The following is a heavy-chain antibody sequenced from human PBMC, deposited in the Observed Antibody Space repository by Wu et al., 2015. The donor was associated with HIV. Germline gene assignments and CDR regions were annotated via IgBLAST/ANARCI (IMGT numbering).Heavy chain of an antibody. CDR3: ARDPKGIPYGAGYFDL. V-gene: IGHV1-69*12. CDR2: IIPISGTR. CDR1: GGTFRSYA. D-gene: IGHD2-21*01. Sequence: QVQLVQSGAEVMKPGSSVKVSCKASGGTFRSYAIIWVRQAPGQGLEWVGRIIPISGTRNYAQKFQGRVTITADESTSTAYMELSSLRSEDTAVYYCARDPKGIPYGAGYFDLWGRGTLVTVSS. J-gene: IGHJ2*01.